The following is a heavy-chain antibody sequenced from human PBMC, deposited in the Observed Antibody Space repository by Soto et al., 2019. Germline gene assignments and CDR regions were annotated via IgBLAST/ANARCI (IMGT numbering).Heavy chain of an antibody. Sequence: QVQLVQSGGEVKKPGAAVKVSCKASGYTFTSYGISWVRQAPGQGLEWMGWISRYNGNTYYVQKFQGRVTMTTDTITRPAYMELRDLRSNDTAVYYCARYLKPWVERLGLDYWGQGSLVSVSS. V-gene: IGHV1-18*01. J-gene: IGHJ4*02. CDR1: GYTFTSYG. CDR2: ISRYNGNT. CDR3: ARYLKPWVERLGLDY. D-gene: IGHD1-1*01.